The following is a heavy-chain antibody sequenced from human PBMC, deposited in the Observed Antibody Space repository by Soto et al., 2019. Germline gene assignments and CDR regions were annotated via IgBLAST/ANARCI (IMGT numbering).Heavy chain of an antibody. CDR3: ASGIPTRVAAEGYFDY. V-gene: IGHV4-34*01. CDR2: INHSGST. CDR1: GGSFSSYY. J-gene: IGHJ4*02. Sequence: SETLSLTCAVYGGSFSSYYRSWIRQPPGKGLEWIGEINHSGSTNYNPSLKSRVTISVDTSKNQFSLKLSSVTAADTAVYYCASGIPTRVAAEGYFDYWGQGTLVTVSS. D-gene: IGHD6-25*01.